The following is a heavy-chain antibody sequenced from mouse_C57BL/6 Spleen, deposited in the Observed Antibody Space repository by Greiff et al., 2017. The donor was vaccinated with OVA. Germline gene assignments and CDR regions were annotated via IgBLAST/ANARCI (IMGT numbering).Heavy chain of an antibody. V-gene: IGHV2-2*01. J-gene: IGHJ2*01. Sequence: QVQLQQSGPGLVQPSQSLSITCTVSGFSLTSYGVHWVRQSPGKGLEWLGVIWSGGSTDYNAAFISRLSISKDNSKSQVFFTMNSLQADDTAIYYCATLYYDQGGVYFDYWGQGTTLTVSS. D-gene: IGHD2-4*01. CDR1: GFSLTSYG. CDR2: IWSGGST. CDR3: ATLYYDQGGVYFDY.